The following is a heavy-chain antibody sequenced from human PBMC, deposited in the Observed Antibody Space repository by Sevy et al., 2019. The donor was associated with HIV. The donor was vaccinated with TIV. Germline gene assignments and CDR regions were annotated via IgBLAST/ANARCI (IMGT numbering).Heavy chain of an antibody. CDR3: ARGPPDGSYDYFDS. CDR2: ISGSSNYI. Sequence: GGSLRLSCAASGFTFNNFNMNWVRQAPGKGLQWVSSISGSSNYIYYAESLKGRFILSRDNVKDTVFLQMNSLSADDTAVYYCARGPPDGSYDYFDSWGQGTLVTVSS. V-gene: IGHV3-21*06. D-gene: IGHD1-26*01. J-gene: IGHJ4*02. CDR1: GFTFNNFN.